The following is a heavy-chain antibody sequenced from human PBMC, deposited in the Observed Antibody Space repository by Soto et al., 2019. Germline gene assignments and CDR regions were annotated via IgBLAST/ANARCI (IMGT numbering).Heavy chain of an antibody. Sequence: SETLSLTCTVSGGSISSYYWSWIRQPPGKGLEWIGYIYYSGSTNYNPSLKSRVTISVDTSKNQFSLKLSSVTAADTAVYYCARGSVVVPAATPDYWGHGTLVTVSS. J-gene: IGHJ4*01. V-gene: IGHV4-59*01. CDR2: IYYSGST. D-gene: IGHD2-2*01. CDR1: GGSISSYY. CDR3: ARGSVVVPAATPDY.